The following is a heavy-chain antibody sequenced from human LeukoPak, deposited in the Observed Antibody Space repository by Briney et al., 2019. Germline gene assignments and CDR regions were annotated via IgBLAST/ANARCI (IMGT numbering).Heavy chain of an antibody. Sequence: GGSLRLSCAASGFTFNNYGMHWVRQAPGKGLEWVAFIRYNGNNQYYADSVKGRFTISRDNSKNTLYLQMNSLRDEDTAVYYCARVGGYNSYFDYWGQGSLVTVSS. J-gene: IGHJ4*02. V-gene: IGHV3-30*02. CDR2: IRYNGNNQ. D-gene: IGHD5-24*01. CDR1: GFTFNNYG. CDR3: ARVGGYNSYFDY.